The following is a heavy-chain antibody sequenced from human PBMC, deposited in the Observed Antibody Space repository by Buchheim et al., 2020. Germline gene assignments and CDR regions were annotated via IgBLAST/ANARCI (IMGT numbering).Heavy chain of an antibody. CDR2: IWYDGSNK. V-gene: IGHV3-33*01. CDR3: ARMGIIWSGYYTGGFWFDP. Sequence: QVQLVESGGGVVQPGRSLRLSCAASGFTFSSYGMHWVRQAPGKGLEWVAVIWYDGSNKYYADSVKGRFTISRDNSKNTLYLQMNSLRAEDTAVYYCARMGIIWSGYYTGGFWFDPWGQGTL. J-gene: IGHJ5*02. D-gene: IGHD3-3*01. CDR1: GFTFSSYG.